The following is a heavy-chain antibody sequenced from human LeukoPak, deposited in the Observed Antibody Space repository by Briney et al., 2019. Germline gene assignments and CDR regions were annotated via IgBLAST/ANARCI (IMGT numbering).Heavy chain of an antibody. CDR1: GGPISSYY. CDR3: ASGYYFPYFQH. V-gene: IGHV4-59*01. D-gene: IGHD3-22*01. CDR2: IYYSGST. J-gene: IGHJ1*01. Sequence: SETLSLTCTVSGGPISSYYWSWIRQPPGKGLEWIGYIYYSGSTNYNPSLKSRVTISVDTSKNQFSLKLSSVTAADTAVYYCASGYYFPYFQHWGQGTLVTVSS.